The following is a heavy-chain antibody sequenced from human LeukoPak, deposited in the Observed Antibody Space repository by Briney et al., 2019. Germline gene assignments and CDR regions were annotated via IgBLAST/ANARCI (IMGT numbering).Heavy chain of an antibody. Sequence: GASVTVSFTASGYTFTSYAMHWVRQAPGQRLEWMGWINAGNGNTKYSQKFQGRVTITRDTSASTAYMELSSLRSEDTAVYYCARRRGAVAVNWFDPWGQGTLVTVSS. J-gene: IGHJ5*02. V-gene: IGHV1-3*01. D-gene: IGHD6-19*01. CDR1: GYTFTSYA. CDR2: INAGNGNT. CDR3: ARRRGAVAVNWFDP.